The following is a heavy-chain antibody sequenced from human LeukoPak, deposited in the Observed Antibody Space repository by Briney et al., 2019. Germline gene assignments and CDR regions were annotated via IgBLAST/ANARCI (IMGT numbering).Heavy chain of an antibody. CDR2: INHSGNI. Sequence: SSETLSLTCAVYGGSFSGYYWSWIRQPPGKGLEWIGEINHSGNINYNPSLKSRVTILVDTSKNQFSLKLSSVTAADRAVYYCARVSGYCSGDDRYSVSLFYYGMDVWGQGTTVTVSS. CDR1: GGSFSGYY. CDR3: ARVSGYCSGDDRYSVSLFYYGMDV. V-gene: IGHV4-34*01. D-gene: IGHD2-15*01. J-gene: IGHJ6*02.